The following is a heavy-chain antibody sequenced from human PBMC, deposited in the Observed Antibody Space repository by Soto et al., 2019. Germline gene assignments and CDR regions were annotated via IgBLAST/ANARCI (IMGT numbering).Heavy chain of an antibody. J-gene: IGHJ4*02. CDR2: IYYSGST. Sequence: QLQLQESGPGLVKPSETLSLTCTVSGGSISSSSYYWGWIRQPPGKGLEWIGSIYYSGSTYYNPSLKSRVTISVDTSKNQFSLKLSSVTAADTAVYYCARQLSSIQLWLRLPFDYWGQGTLVTVSS. CDR1: GGSISSSSYY. CDR3: ARQLSSIQLWLRLPFDY. D-gene: IGHD5-18*01. V-gene: IGHV4-39*01.